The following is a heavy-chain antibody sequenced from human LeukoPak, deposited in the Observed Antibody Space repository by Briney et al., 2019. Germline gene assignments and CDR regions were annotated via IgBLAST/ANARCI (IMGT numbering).Heavy chain of an antibody. Sequence: PGGSLRLSCAASGFIFSNYALSWVRQAPGKGLEWVSVISGSGTTTHYADSVKGRFTISRDNSKKTLYLQMNSLRAEDTAIYYCAKDLQGHCAGDCYVNWGQGTLVTVSS. J-gene: IGHJ4*02. CDR3: AKDLQGHCAGDCYVN. CDR2: ISGSGTTT. D-gene: IGHD2-21*02. V-gene: IGHV3-23*01. CDR1: GFIFSNYA.